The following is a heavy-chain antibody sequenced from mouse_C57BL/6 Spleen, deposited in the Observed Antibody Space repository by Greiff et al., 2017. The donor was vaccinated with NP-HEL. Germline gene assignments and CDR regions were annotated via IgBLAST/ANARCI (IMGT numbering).Heavy chain of an antibody. D-gene: IGHD1-1*01. V-gene: IGHV1-15*01. CDR1: GYTFTDYE. CDR2: IDPETGGT. J-gene: IGHJ1*03. CDR3: TRSGDYGSSYRYFDV. Sequence: QVQLQQSGAELVRPGASVTLSCKASGYTFTDYEMHWVKQTPVHGLEWIGAIDPETGGTAYNQKFKGKAILTADKSSSTAYMELRSLTSEDSAVYYCTRSGDYGSSYRYFDVWGTGTTVTVSS.